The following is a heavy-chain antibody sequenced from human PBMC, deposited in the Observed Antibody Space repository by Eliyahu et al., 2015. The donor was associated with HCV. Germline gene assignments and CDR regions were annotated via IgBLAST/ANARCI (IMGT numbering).Heavy chain of an antibody. CDR3: ARDSVADLSLYSSGWSFDY. Sequence: QVQLVQSGAEVKKPGASVKVSCKASGYTFXGYXMXWVRQAPGQGLEWMGWINPNSGGTNYAQNFQGRVTXTRDTSISTAYMELSRLRSDDTAVYYCARDSVADLSLYSSGWSFDYWGQGTLVTVSS. J-gene: IGHJ4*02. D-gene: IGHD6-19*01. CDR1: GYTFXGYX. CDR2: INPNSGGT. V-gene: IGHV1-2*02.